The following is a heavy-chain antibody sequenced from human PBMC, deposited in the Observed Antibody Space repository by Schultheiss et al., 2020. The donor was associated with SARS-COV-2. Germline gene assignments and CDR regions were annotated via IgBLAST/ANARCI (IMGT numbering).Heavy chain of an antibody. Sequence: SETLSLTCAVYGGSFSGYYWTWIRQPPGKGLEWIGSIYHSGSTYYNPSLKSRVTISVDTSKNQFSLKLSSVTAADTAVYYCARVAYYYDSSGYYDNWFDPWGQGTLVTVSS. CDR2: IYHSGST. CDR3: ARVAYYYDSSGYYDNWFDP. D-gene: IGHD3-22*01. J-gene: IGHJ5*02. V-gene: IGHV4-34*01. CDR1: GGSFSGYY.